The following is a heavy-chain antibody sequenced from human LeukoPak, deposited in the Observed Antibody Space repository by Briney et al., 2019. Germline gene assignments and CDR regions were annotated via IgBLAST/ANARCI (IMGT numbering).Heavy chain of an antibody. V-gene: IGHV3-7*01. J-gene: IGHJ5*02. CDR2: IKQDGSEK. CDR3: AKRVVVPAANWFDP. Sequence: GGSLRLSCAASGFTFSSYWMSWVRQTPGKGLEWVVNIKQDGSEKYYVDSVKGRFTISRDNAKNSLYLQMNSLRAEDTAVYYCAKRVVVPAANWFDPWGQGTLVTVSS. D-gene: IGHD2-2*01. CDR1: GFTFSSYW.